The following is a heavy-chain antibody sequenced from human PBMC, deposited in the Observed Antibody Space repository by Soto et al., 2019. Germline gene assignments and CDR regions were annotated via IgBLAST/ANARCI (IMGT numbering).Heavy chain of an antibody. V-gene: IGHV3-23*01. CDR2: ISGSGEMT. J-gene: IGHJ4*02. CDR3: ARSEMTYNWND. D-gene: IGHD1-20*01. CDR1: PITVYNFAA. Sequence: EMQLLESGGGLGQPGGSLRLSCVASPITVYNFAAMSWVRQAPESGLEWVSTISGSGEMTHYADSVKGRFTISRDNAKNTLYLQMESLRAEDTALYYCARSEMTYNWNDWGQGALVTVSS.